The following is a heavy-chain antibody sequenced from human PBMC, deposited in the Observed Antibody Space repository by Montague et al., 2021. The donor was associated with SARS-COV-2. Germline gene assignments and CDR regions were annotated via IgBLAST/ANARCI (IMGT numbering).Heavy chain of an antibody. CDR1: GGSISNYY. CDR3: ARGGGYYNYGLDV. J-gene: IGHJ6*02. Sequence: TLSLTCTVSGGSISNYYWSWIRQPPGRGLEWIGYIYYSGSTDYSPSLKSRVTISLDTSKNQFSLEVTSVTAADTAVYYCARGGGYYNYGLDVWGPGTTVTVSS. CDR2: IYYSGST. D-gene: IGHD3-22*01. V-gene: IGHV4-59*01.